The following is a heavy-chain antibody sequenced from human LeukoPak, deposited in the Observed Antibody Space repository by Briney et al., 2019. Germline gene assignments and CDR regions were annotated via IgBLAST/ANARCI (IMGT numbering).Heavy chain of an antibody. Sequence: GGSLRLSCAASGFTFSSYGMHWDRQAPGKGLKWVAFIRYDGSNKYYADSVKGRFTISRDSFKNTLYLQMNSLRPEDTAVYYCAKGGDYYGSGSYRDGFDIWGQGTRATVSS. J-gene: IGHJ3*02. CDR1: GFTFSSYG. V-gene: IGHV3-30*02. CDR2: IRYDGSNK. D-gene: IGHD3-10*01. CDR3: AKGGDYYGSGSYRDGFDI.